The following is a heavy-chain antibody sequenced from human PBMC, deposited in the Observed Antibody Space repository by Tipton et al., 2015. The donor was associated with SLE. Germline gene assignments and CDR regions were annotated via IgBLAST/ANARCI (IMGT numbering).Heavy chain of an antibody. Sequence: TLSLTCTVSGGSISSRNWSWIRQPPGKGLEWIGHFSYSAPTYNPSLKSRVTMSLDTSKSQFSLKLSSVTAADTAVYYCATVIGGYSGYDNDYWGQGTLVTVSS. CDR1: GGSISSRN. V-gene: IGHV4-59*11. CDR3: ATVIGGYSGYDNDY. CDR2: FSYSAPT. J-gene: IGHJ4*02. D-gene: IGHD5-12*01.